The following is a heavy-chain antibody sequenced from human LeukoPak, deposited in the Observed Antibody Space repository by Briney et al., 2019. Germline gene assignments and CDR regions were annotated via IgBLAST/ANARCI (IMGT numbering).Heavy chain of an antibody. Sequence: PGGSLRLSCAASGFTFSSYAMFWVRQAPGKGLEWVTIISKDGSDRFYADSVRGRFTISRDNSKNMLYLQLNSLTTEDTALYYCARAFWWLPDYWAQGPLVNV. J-gene: IGHJ4*02. CDR3: ARAFWWLPDY. D-gene: IGHD3-3*01. CDR1: GFTFSSYA. CDR2: ISKDGSDR. V-gene: IGHV3-30-3*01.